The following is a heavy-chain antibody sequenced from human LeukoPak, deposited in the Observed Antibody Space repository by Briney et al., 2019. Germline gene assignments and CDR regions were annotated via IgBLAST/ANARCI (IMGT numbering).Heavy chain of an antibody. CDR3: ARHDYAGNSGDY. D-gene: IGHD4-23*01. CDR2: IGTSSSII. Sequence: GGSLTLSCAASGFTFSSYSMNWVRQTPGKGLEWVSYIGTSSSIIYYANSVKGRFTISRDNAKNSLYLQMNSLRDEDTAVYYCARHDYAGNSGDYWGQGTLASVSS. CDR1: GFTFSSYS. V-gene: IGHV3-48*02. J-gene: IGHJ4*02.